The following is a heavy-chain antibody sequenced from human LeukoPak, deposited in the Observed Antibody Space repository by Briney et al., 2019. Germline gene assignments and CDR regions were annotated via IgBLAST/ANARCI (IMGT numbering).Heavy chain of an antibody. Sequence: PGGSLRLSCAASGFTFSSYGMHWVRQAPGKGLEWVAVIWYDGSNKYYADSVKGRFTISRDNSKNTLYLQMNSLRAEDTAVYYRAKDRNPSYYYYMDVWGKGTTVTVSS. J-gene: IGHJ6*03. CDR3: AKDRNPSYYYYMDV. V-gene: IGHV3-33*06. CDR2: IWYDGSNK. CDR1: GFTFSSYG. D-gene: IGHD1-14*01.